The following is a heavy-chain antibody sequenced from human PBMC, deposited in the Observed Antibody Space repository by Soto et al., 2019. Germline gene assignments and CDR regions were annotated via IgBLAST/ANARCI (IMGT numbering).Heavy chain of an antibody. V-gene: IGHV1-18*01. J-gene: IGHJ4*02. CDR1: GYTFTSYG. D-gene: IGHD5-18*01. CDR3: ARGGFAYGYLDF. CDR2: ISTYNVDT. Sequence: QVHLVQSGAEVKKPGASLKVSCKSSGYTFTSYGIVWVRQAPGQGLEWMGWISTYNVDTKYAQKFKGRVTMSTDTSRTTAYMELTSLTSDDTAMYYCARGGFAYGYLDFWGQGTLATVSS.